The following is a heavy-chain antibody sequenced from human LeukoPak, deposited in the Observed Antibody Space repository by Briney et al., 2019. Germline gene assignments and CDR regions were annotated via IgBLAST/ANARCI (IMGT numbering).Heavy chain of an antibody. D-gene: IGHD5-24*01. CDR3: AREVEMATMGY. CDR2: ISSSGSTI. V-gene: IGHV3-11*04. Sequence: GGSLRLSCAASGFTFSDYYMSWIRQAPGKGLEWVSYISSSGSTIYYADSVKGRFTISRDNSKNTLYLQMNSLRAEDTAVYYCAREVEMATMGYWGQGTLVTVSS. J-gene: IGHJ4*02. CDR1: GFTFSDYY.